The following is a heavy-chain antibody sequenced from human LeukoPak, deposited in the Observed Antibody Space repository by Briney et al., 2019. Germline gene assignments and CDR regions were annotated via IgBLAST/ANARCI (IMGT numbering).Heavy chain of an antibody. J-gene: IGHJ4*02. V-gene: IGHV1-2*02. Sequence: ASVKVSCKASGYTFTGHYMHWVRQAPGQGLEWMGWINPNSGGTNYAQNFQGRVTMTRDTSISSAYMELGSLRSDDTAVYYCARDKDTAMVGDYWGQGTLLTVSS. CDR1: GYTFTGHY. D-gene: IGHD5-18*01. CDR2: INPNSGGT. CDR3: ARDKDTAMVGDY.